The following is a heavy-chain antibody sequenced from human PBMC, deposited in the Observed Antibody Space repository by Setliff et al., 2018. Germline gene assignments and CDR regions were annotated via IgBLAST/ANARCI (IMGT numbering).Heavy chain of an antibody. V-gene: IGHV3-15*07. CDR2: SKSKTAGGAI. CDR1: GFTFSYAW. D-gene: IGHD2-2*02. CDR3: TTDRAACSGSSCYNGFDV. Sequence: LSCAASGFTFSYAWMHWVRQAPGKGLEWVGRSKSKTAGGAIDYAAPVKGRFTISRDDSKNTLYLQMSSLKTEDTAMYYCTTDRAACSGSSCYNGFDVWGQGTMVTVSS. J-gene: IGHJ3*01.